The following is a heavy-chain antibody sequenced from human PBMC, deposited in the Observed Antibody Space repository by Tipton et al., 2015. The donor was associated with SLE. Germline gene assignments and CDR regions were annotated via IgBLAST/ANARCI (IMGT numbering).Heavy chain of an antibody. V-gene: IGHV1-69*01. CDR2: IIPIFGTA. J-gene: IGHJ4*02. CDR1: GGSFSR. D-gene: IGHD2-21*01. Sequence: QLVQSGAEVKKPGSSVKVSCKASGGSFSRISWVRQAPGQGLEWMGGIIPIFGTANYAHKFLDRVTITADESTTTSYMELRSLRSEDTAVYFCATPGLRIAYGGTYWGPGTLVTVSS. CDR3: ATPGLRIAYGGTY.